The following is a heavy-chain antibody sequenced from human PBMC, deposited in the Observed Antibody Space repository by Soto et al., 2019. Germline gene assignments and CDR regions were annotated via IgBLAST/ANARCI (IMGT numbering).Heavy chain of an antibody. CDR3: XRQVDKGIAAARGWFDP. CDR2: IYYSGST. CDR1: GGSISSSSYY. D-gene: IGHD6-13*01. Sequence: PSETLSLTCTVSGGSISSSSYYWGWIRQPPGKGLEWIGSIYYSGSTYYNPSLKSRVTISVDTSKNQFSLKLSSVTAADTAVYYCXRQVDKGIAAARGWFDPWGQGTLVTVSS. V-gene: IGHV4-39*01. J-gene: IGHJ5*02.